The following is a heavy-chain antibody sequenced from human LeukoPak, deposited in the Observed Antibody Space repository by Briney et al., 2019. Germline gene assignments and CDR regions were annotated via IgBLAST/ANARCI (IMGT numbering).Heavy chain of an antibody. J-gene: IGHJ3*02. CDR1: GFTFSSYA. CDR2: ISGSGGST. CDR3: GKDYFLAVAGRPRDAFDI. Sequence: GGSLRLSCAASGFTFSSYAMSWVRQAPGKGLEWVSAISGSGGSTYYADSVKGRFTISRDNSKNTLYLQMNSLRAEDTAVYYCGKDYFLAVAGRPRDAFDIWGQGTMVTVSS. D-gene: IGHD6-19*01. V-gene: IGHV3-23*01.